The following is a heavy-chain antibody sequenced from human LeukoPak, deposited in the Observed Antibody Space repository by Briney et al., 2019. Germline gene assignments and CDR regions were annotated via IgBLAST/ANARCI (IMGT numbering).Heavy chain of an antibody. J-gene: IGHJ4*02. D-gene: IGHD3-9*01. CDR3: ARGLPYDILTGFFDY. CDR2: INPSGGST. CDR1: GYTFTSYY. Sequence: ASVKVPCKASGYTFTSYYMHWVRQAPGQGLEWMGIINPSGGSTSYAQKFQGRVTMTRDTSTSTVYMELSSLRSEDTAVYYCARGLPYDILTGFFDYWGQGTLVTVSS. V-gene: IGHV1-46*01.